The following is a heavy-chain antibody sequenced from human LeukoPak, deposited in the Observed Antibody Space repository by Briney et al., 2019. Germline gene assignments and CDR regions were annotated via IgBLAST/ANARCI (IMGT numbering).Heavy chain of an antibody. CDR3: ARAYSSGWFDY. D-gene: IGHD6-19*01. CDR2: IYYSGST. J-gene: IGHJ4*02. CDR1: GGSFSGYY. Sequence: PSETLSLTCAVYGGSFSGYYWSWIRQPPGKGLEWIGYIYYSGSTNYNPSLKSRVTISVDTSKNQFSLKLSSVTAADTAVYYCARAYSSGWFDYWGQGTLVTVSS. V-gene: IGHV4-59*01.